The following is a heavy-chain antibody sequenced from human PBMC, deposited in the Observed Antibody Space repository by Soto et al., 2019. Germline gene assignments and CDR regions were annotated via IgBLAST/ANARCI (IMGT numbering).Heavy chain of an antibody. CDR1: GFTFTGYY. D-gene: IGHD3-22*01. CDR2: INPNTGGT. J-gene: IGHJ4*02. CDR3: ARGSSGYSLLNFDY. V-gene: IGHV1-2*02. Sequence: QVQLVQSGAEVLEPGASVKVSCKASGFTFTGYYIHWVRQAPGQGLEWMGWINPNTGGTNYVEKFEGRVSMTGDTSISTVYMELSRLRSNDTAFYYCARGSSGYSLLNFDYWGQGSLVTVSS.